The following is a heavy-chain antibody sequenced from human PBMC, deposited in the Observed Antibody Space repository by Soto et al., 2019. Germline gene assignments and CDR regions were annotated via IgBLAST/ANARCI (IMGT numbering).Heavy chain of an antibody. D-gene: IGHD5-18*01. CDR3: ARDNGYSYGYFDY. CDR1: GGSISSGGYS. J-gene: IGHJ4*02. CDR2: IYHSGST. V-gene: IGHV4-30-2*01. Sequence: SETLSLTCAVSGGSISSGGYSWSWIRQPPGKGLEWIGYIYHSGSTNYNPSLKSRVTISVDTSKNQFSLKLSSVTAADTAVYYCARDNGYSYGYFDYWGQGTLVTVSS.